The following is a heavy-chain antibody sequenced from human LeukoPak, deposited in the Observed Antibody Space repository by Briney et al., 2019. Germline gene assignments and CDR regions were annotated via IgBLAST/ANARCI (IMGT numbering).Heavy chain of an antibody. CDR2: ISSSSSYI. J-gene: IGHJ6*03. Sequence: GGSLRLSCAASGFTFSSYSMNWVRQAPGKGLEWVSSISSSSSYIYYADSVKGRFTISRDNAKNSLYLQMNSLRAEDTAVYYCARGGSGSYYYYYYYMDVWGKGTTVTVSS. V-gene: IGHV3-21*01. CDR3: ARGGSGSYYYYYYYMDV. CDR1: GFTFSSYS. D-gene: IGHD3-10*01.